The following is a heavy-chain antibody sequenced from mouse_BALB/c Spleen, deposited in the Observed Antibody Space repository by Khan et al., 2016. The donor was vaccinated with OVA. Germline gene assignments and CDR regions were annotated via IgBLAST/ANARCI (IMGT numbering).Heavy chain of an antibody. CDR3: AGLEAI. J-gene: IGHJ2*01. Sequence: QVQLKESGPGLVAPSQSLSITCTVSGFSLTSYGVHWVRQPPGKGLEWLGVICACGSTNSNSALLSRLSISKDNSKCQVSSIINRLQTDDTARYYYAGLEAIWGQGTTLTVSA. CDR2: ICACGST. V-gene: IGHV2-9*02. CDR1: GFSLTSYG. D-gene: IGHD3-2*02.